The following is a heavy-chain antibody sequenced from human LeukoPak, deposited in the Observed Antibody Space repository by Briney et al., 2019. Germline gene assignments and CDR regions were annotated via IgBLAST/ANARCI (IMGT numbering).Heavy chain of an antibody. D-gene: IGHD5-24*01. CDR3: TRVGYIDEGIDY. CDR1: GFPFSSYW. V-gene: IGHV3-7*04. Sequence: GGSLRLSCVASGFPFSSYWMTWVRQAPGKGLEWVANIKQDGSKKSYVDSVKGRFTISRDNAKNSLCLQMNSLRAEDTAIYYCTRVGYIDEGIDYWGQGTLVTVSS. J-gene: IGHJ4*02. CDR2: IKQDGSKK.